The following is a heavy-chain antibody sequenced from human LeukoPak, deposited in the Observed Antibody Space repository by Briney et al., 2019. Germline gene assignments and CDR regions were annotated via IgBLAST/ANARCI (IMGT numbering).Heavy chain of an antibody. CDR3: ARTSSWYAGAWFDS. CDR2: IYFSGTP. Sequence: SETLSLTCTVSRGSIRTADYYWARVRQPPGEGREWLDSIYFSGTPYFNPSLKSQVAVSIDTSKNQFSLKVISVHASHTAVYFCARTSSWYAGAWFDSWGQGTLVTDCS. V-gene: IGHV4-39*01. CDR1: RGSIRTADYY. D-gene: IGHD6-13*01. J-gene: IGHJ5*01.